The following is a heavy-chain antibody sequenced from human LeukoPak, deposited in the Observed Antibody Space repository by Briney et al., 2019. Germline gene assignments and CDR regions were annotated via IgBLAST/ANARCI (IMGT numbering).Heavy chain of an antibody. D-gene: IGHD6-6*01. CDR3: AKDIDAYSSSSNYIDS. CDR2: ISWDGSSI. V-gene: IGHV3-43D*03. CDR1: GFSFDDYA. Sequence: GGSLRLSCVASGFSFDDYAMHWVRQTPSHGLEWVSLISWDGSSIYYADSVRGRFTISRDNRKNSLYLEMKSLRTEDTALYYCAKDIDAYSSSSNYIDSWGQGTLVTVSS. J-gene: IGHJ4*02.